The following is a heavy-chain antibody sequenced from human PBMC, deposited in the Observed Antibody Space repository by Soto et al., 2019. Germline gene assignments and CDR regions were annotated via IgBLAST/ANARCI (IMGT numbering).Heavy chain of an antibody. J-gene: IGHJ4*02. V-gene: IGHV3-64*04. D-gene: IGHD3-10*01. CDR2: ISTNGGST. Sequence: GGSLRLSCSASGFTFSIYAMHWVRQAPGKGLEYVSSISTNGGSTDYADPVKGRFTISRDDSKNTLYLQMNSLKTEDTAVYYCTTDTRELFDFDYWGQGTLVTVSS. CDR1: GFTFSIYA. CDR3: TTDTRELFDFDY.